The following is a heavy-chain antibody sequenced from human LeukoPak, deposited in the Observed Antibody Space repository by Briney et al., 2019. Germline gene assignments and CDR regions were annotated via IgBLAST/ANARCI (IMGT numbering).Heavy chain of an antibody. D-gene: IGHD3-22*01. CDR3: GGQRYYYESSGYLFDY. Sequence: RSSETLSLTCTVSGGSISSSSYYWGWIRQPPGKGLEWIGSIYYSGSTYYNPSLKSRVTISVDTSKNQFSLKLSSVTAADTAVYYCGGQRYYYESSGYLFDYWGQGTLVTVSS. J-gene: IGHJ4*02. CDR1: GGSISSSSYY. V-gene: IGHV4-39*07. CDR2: IYYSGST.